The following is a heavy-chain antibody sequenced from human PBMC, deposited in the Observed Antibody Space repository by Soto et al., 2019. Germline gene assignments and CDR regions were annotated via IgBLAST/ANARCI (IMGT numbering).Heavy chain of an antibody. D-gene: IGHD4-17*01. Sequence: PSETLSLTCTVSGDSLSDYYWSWIRQPPGKGLEWIGYIYYTGSTDYSPSLRSRVTISGDTAKNQISLKLSSVTAADTALYYCARRLSGDFGHFFDSWGQGILVTVSS. J-gene: IGHJ5*01. CDR1: GDSLSDYY. CDR3: ARRLSGDFGHFFDS. V-gene: IGHV4-59*01. CDR2: IYYTGST.